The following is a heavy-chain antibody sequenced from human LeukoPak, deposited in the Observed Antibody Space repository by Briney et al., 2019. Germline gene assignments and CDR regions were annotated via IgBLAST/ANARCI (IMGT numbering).Heavy chain of an antibody. CDR2: ISSSSSYT. CDR1: GFTFSDYY. J-gene: IGHJ5*02. Sequence: GGSLRLSCAASGFTFSDYYMSWIRQAPGKGLEWVSYISSSSSYTNYADSVKGRFTISRDNAKNSLYLQMNSLRAEDTALYYCPREGGSDGNWFDPWGQGTLVTVSS. CDR3: PREGGSDGNWFDP. V-gene: IGHV3-11*05. D-gene: IGHD1-26*01.